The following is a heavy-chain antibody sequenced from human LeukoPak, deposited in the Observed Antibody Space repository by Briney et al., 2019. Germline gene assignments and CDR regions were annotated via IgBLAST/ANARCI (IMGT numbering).Heavy chain of an antibody. CDR3: ARHSAPYYYGSGGTINWFDP. V-gene: IGHV4-39*01. Sequence: PSQTLSLTCTVSGGSISSSSYYWGWIRQPPGKGLEWIGSIYYSGSTYYNPSLKSRVTISLDTSKNQFSLKLSSVTAADTSLYFCARHSAPYYYGSGGTINWFDPEGRGTWVTVSA. CDR1: GGSISSSSYY. D-gene: IGHD3-10*01. CDR2: IYYSGST. J-gene: IGHJ5*02.